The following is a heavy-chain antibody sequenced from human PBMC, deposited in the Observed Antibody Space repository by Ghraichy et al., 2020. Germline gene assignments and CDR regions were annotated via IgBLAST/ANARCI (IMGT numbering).Heavy chain of an antibody. J-gene: IGHJ4*01. CDR2: ITPYNGNT. V-gene: IGHV1-18*03. Sequence: ASVKDSCKASGYSFISYGITWVRQAPGQGLEWMGWITPYNGNTNYAQKLQGRVTVTTDTSISTVYMELRSLKSDDMAVYYCARRIAVAGSSGGFLDYWGHGTLVTVSP. CDR3: ARRIAVAGSSGGFLDY. D-gene: IGHD6-19*01. CDR1: GYSFISYG.